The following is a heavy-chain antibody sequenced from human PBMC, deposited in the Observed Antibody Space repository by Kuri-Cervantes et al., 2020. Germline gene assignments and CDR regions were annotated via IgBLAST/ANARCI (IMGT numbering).Heavy chain of an antibody. D-gene: IGHD2-2*03. V-gene: IGHV3-7*01. J-gene: IGHJ5*02. CDR1: GFTFDDYG. CDR3: ARWIGGFDP. CDR2: IKQDGSEK. Sequence: LSLTCAASGFTFDDYGMSWVRQTPGKGLEWVANIKQDGSEKYYVDSVKGRFTISRDNAKNSLLLQMNSLRVDDTALYYCARWIGGFDPWGQGTLVTVSS.